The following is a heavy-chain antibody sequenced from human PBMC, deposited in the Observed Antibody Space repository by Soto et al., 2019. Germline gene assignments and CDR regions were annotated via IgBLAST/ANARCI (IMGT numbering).Heavy chain of an antibody. CDR2: ITASRGAT. CDR3: AKNQWELLH. D-gene: IGHD1-26*01. Sequence: GALRLSCGASVFTFRNYGMSGVRQAPGKGLEWVSSITASRGATYYSDSVKGRFTISRDSSENTLYLQMNSLRVDDTAIYFCAKNQWELLHWGQRTLVTVSS. V-gene: IGHV3-23*01. J-gene: IGHJ4*02. CDR1: VFTFRNYG.